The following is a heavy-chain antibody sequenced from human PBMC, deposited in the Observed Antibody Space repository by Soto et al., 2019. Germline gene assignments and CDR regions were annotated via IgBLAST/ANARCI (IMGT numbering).Heavy chain of an antibody. CDR3: AHLSGE. V-gene: IGHV3-7*01. Sequence: EVQLVESGGGMVQPGGSLSLSCVGGPTYNFSNYWMSWVRQVPGRGLEWVANMNQDGTKKYYVGTVKGRFTISRDNAKKSVFLQMNSLRVDDTAVYYCAHLSGEWGRGSLVAVSS. CDR2: MNQDGTKK. J-gene: IGHJ4*02. D-gene: IGHD3-10*01. CDR1: TYNFSNYW.